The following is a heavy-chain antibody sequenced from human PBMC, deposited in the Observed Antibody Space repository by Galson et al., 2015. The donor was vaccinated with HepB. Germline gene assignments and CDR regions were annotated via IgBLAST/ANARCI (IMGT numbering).Heavy chain of an antibody. CDR1: GFTFNDYG. D-gene: IGHD2-15*01. V-gene: IGHV3-20*04. CDR3: ARVGCSGGSCYSTGDFFDY. J-gene: IGHJ4*02. Sequence: SLRLSCAASGFTFNDYGMSWVRQAPGKGLEWVSGINWNGGSTGYADSVKGRFTISRYNAKKSLFLRMNSLRAEDTASYYCARVGCSGGSCYSTGDFFDYWGQGTLVIVSS. CDR2: INWNGGST.